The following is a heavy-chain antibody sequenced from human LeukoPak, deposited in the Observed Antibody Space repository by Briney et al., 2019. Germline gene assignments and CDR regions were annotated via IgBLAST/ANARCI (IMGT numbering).Heavy chain of an antibody. J-gene: IGHJ5*02. CDR2: ISAYNGNT. CDR3: ARDVHYYDSSGYHLNWFDP. Sequence: GASVKVSCKASGYTFTSYGISWVRQAPGQGLEWMGWISAYNGNTNYAQKLQGRVTMTTDTSTSTAYMELRSLRSDDTAVYYCARDVHYYDSSGYHLNWFDPWGQGTLVTVSS. V-gene: IGHV1-18*01. D-gene: IGHD3-22*01. CDR1: GYTFTSYG.